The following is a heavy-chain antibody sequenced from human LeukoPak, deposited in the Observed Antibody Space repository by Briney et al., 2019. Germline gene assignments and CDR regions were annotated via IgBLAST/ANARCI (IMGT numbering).Heavy chain of an antibody. CDR2: IIPIFGTA. V-gene: IGHV1-69*01. J-gene: IGHJ6*04. CDR3: AVDAYGTTSGYYYYYGMDV. Sequence: SVKVSCKVSGGTFSSYAISWVRQAPGQGLEWMGGIIPIFGTANYAQKFQGRVTITADASTSTAYMELSSLRSEDTAVYYCAVDAYGTTSGYYYYYGMDVWGKGTTVTVSS. CDR1: GGTFSSYA. D-gene: IGHD1-14*01.